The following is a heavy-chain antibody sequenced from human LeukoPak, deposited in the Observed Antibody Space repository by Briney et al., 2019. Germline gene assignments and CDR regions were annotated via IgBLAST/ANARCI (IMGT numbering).Heavy chain of an antibody. CDR1: GFTFSNYA. D-gene: IGHD1-1*01. J-gene: IGHJ4*02. CDR3: ARKTDHQTGGDY. Sequence: GGSLRLSCSASGFTFSNYAMHWVRQAPGKGLEWVAVILYDGSNKYSADSVKGRFTISRDNSKNTLYLQMNSLRAEDTAVYYCARKTDHQTGGDYWGQGTLVTVSS. V-gene: IGHV3-30*04. CDR2: ILYDGSNK.